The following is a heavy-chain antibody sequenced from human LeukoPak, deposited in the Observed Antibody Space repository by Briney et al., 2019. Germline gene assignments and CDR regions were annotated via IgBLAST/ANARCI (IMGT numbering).Heavy chain of an antibody. D-gene: IGHD1-14*01. CDR1: GYSFSNHW. V-gene: IGHV5-51*01. J-gene: IGHJ4*02. CDR3: ARGISEDSLFDY. Sequence: GESLKISCKGSGYSFSNHWVGWVRQMPGKGLEWMAIIYPGDSDTRYSPSFQGQVTISADKSISTAYLQWSSLKASDTAMYYRARGISEDSLFDYWGQGTLVTVSS. CDR2: IYPGDSDT.